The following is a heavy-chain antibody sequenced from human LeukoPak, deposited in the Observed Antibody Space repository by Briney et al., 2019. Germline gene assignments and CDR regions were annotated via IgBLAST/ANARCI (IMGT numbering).Heavy chain of an antibody. D-gene: IGHD6-19*01. CDR1: GFTFSTYG. Sequence: GGSLRLSCAASGFTFSTYGMHWVRQAPGKGLEWVAGISYDGSNKYHVDSVKGRFTISRDNSKNTLYLQMNSLRAEDTAVYYCAKGYSSGWYGAFDYWGQGTLVTVSS. V-gene: IGHV3-30*18. CDR2: ISYDGSNK. J-gene: IGHJ4*02. CDR3: AKGYSSGWYGAFDY.